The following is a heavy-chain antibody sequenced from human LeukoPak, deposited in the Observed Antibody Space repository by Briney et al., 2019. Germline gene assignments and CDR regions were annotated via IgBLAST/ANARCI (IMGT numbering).Heavy chain of an antibody. CDR2: TYQRSKWSS. J-gene: IGHJ4*02. V-gene: IGHV6-1*01. CDR3: ARGRASAFDY. D-gene: IGHD6-13*01. Sequence: SQTLSLTCVISGDILSSSGDAWNWIRQSPSGRLEWLGRTYQRSKWSSDYALSVRSRITVDPDTSKNQFSLQLYSVTPEDTAVYYCARGRASAFDYWDQGTLVTVSS. CDR1: GDILSSSGDA.